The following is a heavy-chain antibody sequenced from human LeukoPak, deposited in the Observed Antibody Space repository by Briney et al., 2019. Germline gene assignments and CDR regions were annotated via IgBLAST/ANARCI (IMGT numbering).Heavy chain of an antibody. Sequence: PSETLSLTCTVSGGSISSYYWSWIRQPPGKGLEWIGYIYTSGSTNYNPSLKSRVTISVDTSKNQFSLKLSSVTAADTAVYYCARHVNYYYMDVWGKGTTVTVSS. CDR3: ARHVNYYYMDV. CDR1: GGSISSYY. J-gene: IGHJ6*03. V-gene: IGHV4-4*09. CDR2: IYTSGST.